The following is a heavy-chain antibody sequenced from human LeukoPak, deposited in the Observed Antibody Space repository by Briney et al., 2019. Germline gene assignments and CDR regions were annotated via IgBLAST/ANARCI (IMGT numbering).Heavy chain of an antibody. V-gene: IGHV1-2*02. D-gene: IGHD3-10*01. J-gene: IGHJ4*02. CDR2: INPNSGGT. CDR3: ARGNHYGSGSYRWIGYY. Sequence: GASVKVSCKASEYTFTGYYIPWVRQAPGQGLEWMGWINPNSGGTNYAQKFQGRVTMTRDTSISTAYMELSRLISDDTAVYYCARGNHYGSGSYRWIGYYWGQGTLVTVSS. CDR1: EYTFTGYY.